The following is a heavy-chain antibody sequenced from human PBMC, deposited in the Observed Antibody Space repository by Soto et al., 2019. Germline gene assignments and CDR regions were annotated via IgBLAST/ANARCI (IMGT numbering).Heavy chain of an antibody. CDR1: GFTFDDYA. Sequence: EVPLEESGGALVQPGRSLRLSCAASGFTFDDYAMHWVRQVLGKGLEWVSSISWNSGNIGYADSVKGRFTTSRDNAKNSHYLQMNSLRPEDTALYYCVRSKGGYSYGTPLDYWGQGTLVTVSS. CDR2: ISWNSGNI. J-gene: IGHJ4*02. D-gene: IGHD5-18*01. V-gene: IGHV3-9*01. CDR3: VRSKGGYSYGTPLDY.